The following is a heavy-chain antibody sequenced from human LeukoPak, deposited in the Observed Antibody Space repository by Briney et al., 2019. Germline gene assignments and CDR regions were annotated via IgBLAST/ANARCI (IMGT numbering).Heavy chain of an antibody. CDR2: ISNSGIT. V-gene: IGHV4-59*01. CDR1: GDSISSYY. Sequence: PSETLSLTCTVSGDSISSYYWNWIRQPPGQGLEWIGYISNSGITKYNPSLKSRVTISLETSKNQFSLRLTSVTAADTAVYYCAKASVTTAALFDSWGQGTQVAVSS. D-gene: IGHD4-17*01. CDR3: AKASVTTAALFDS. J-gene: IGHJ4*02.